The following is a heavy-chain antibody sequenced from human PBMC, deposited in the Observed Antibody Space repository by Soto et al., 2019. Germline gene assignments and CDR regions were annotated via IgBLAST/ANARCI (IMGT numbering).Heavy chain of an antibody. CDR2: INAGNGNT. CDR1: GYTFTSYA. D-gene: IGHD6-6*01. Sequence: ASVKVSCKAAGYTFTSYAMHWVRQAPGQKLEWMGWINAGNGNTKYSQKFQGRVTITRDTSSSTAYMELSSLRSEDTAVYYCTYSSSSRRPPEAFDIWYQGIMVTVSS. CDR3: TYSSSSRRPPEAFDI. J-gene: IGHJ3*02. V-gene: IGHV1-3*01.